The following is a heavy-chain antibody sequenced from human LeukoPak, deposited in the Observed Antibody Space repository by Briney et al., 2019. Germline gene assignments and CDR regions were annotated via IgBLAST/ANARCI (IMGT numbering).Heavy chain of an antibody. CDR3: ARHPVVAAAGYFDY. D-gene: IGHD6-13*01. V-gene: IGHV4-39*01. CDR1: GGSISSSSYY. Sequence: PSETLSLTCTVSGGSISSSSYYWGWLRQPPGKGLEWIGSIYYSGGTYYNPSLKSRVTISVDTSKNQFSLKLSSVTAADTAVYYCARHPVVAAAGYFDYWGQGTLVTVSS. J-gene: IGHJ4*02. CDR2: IYYSGGT.